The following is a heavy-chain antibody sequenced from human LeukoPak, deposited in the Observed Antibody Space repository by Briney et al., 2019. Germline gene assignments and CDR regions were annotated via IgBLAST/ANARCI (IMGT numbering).Heavy chain of an antibody. J-gene: IGHJ4*02. D-gene: IGHD6-13*01. V-gene: IGHV4-59*01. CDR3: ARGSLAAAGDVFDY. Sequence: SETLSLTCTVSGGSISSYYWSWIRQPPGKGLEWIGYIYYSGSTNYNPSLKSRVTISVDTSKNQFSLKLNSVTAADTAVYYCARGSLAAAGDVFDYWGQGTLVTVSS. CDR2: IYYSGST. CDR1: GGSISSYY.